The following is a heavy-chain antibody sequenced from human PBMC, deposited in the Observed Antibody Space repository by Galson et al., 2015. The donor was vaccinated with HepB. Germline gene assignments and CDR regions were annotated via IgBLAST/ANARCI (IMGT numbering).Heavy chain of an antibody. CDR3: ANNGTYRGFDY. V-gene: IGHV3-23*01. CDR1: GLSFSRNA. D-gene: IGHD2-8*01. J-gene: IGHJ4*02. CDR2: ISGSGDST. Sequence: SLRLSCAVSGLSFSRNAMSWVRQAQGKGLQCVSAISGSGDSTYYADSVKGRFTISRDNSKDTLYLQMTSLEDEDTAIYYCANNGTYRGFDYWGQGTLVTVSS.